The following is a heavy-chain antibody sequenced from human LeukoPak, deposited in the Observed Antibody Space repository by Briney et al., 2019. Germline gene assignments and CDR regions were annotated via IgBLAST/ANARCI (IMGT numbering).Heavy chain of an antibody. CDR1: GFTFSSYS. CDR3: ARAGYGDYGYFDL. V-gene: IGHV3-48*04. D-gene: IGHD4-17*01. CDR2: ISSSSSTI. J-gene: IGHJ2*01. Sequence: GGSLRLSCAASGFTFSSYSMNWVRQAPGKGLEWVSYISSSSSTIYYTDSVKGRFTISRDLAKNSLYLQMNNLRTDDTAVYYCARAGYGDYGYFDLWGRGPLVTVSS.